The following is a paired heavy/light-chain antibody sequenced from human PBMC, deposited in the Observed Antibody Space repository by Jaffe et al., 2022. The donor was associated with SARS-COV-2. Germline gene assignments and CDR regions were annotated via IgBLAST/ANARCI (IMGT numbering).Heavy chain of an antibody. J-gene: IGHJ4*02. CDR1: GFTFSNYW. Sequence: EVQLVESGGGLVQPGGSLRLSCAASGFTFSNYWMNWVRQAPGKGLEWVANIKEDGSEIYYVDSAMGRFTISRDNTKNSLYLQMNSLRAEDSAVYYCARDPGEGSGYSDYWGQGTLVTVSS. V-gene: IGHV3-7*01. CDR3: ARDPGEGSGYSDY. CDR2: IKEDGSEI. D-gene: IGHD3-22*01.
Light chain of an antibody. V-gene: IGKV1-8*01. CDR1: QGISTN. CDR2: GAS. J-gene: IGKJ1*01. CDR3: QQHYTNPWT. Sequence: AIRMTQSPSSLSASTGDRVTISCRASQGISTNLAWYQQKPGKAPKLLIYGASTLESGVPSRFSGSGSGTDFTLTISCLQSEDFATYFCQQHYTNPWTFGQGTKVEIK.